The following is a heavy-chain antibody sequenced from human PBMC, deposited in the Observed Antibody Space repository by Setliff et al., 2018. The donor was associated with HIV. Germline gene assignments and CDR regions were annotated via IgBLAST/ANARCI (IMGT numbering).Heavy chain of an antibody. D-gene: IGHD3-10*01. CDR2: INAGNGNT. V-gene: IGHV1-3*01. CDR1: GYSFITYV. CDR3: ARVEGSGSFYHYDS. J-gene: IGHJ4*02. Sequence: ASVKVSCKASGYSFITYVVYWVRQAPGQRLEWMGWINAGNGNTKYSQKFQGRVTITRDTSAKIAYMELSSLTSEDTAVYYCARVEGSGSFYHYDSWGQGTLVTLSS.